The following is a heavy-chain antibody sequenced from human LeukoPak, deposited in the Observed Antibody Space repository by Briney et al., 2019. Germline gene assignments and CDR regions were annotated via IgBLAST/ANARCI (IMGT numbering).Heavy chain of an antibody. CDR3: ARGTSLVSFGAFDI. D-gene: IGHD3-3*01. CDR1: GGSIINYY. V-gene: IGHV4-59*01. J-gene: IGHJ3*02. Sequence: SETLSLTCTVSGGSIINYYWTWIRQPPGKGLEWIGYIYYSGSTNYNPSLKSRVTISVDTSKNQFSLKLSSVTAADTAVYYCARGTSLVSFGAFDIWGQGTMVTVSS. CDR2: IYYSGST.